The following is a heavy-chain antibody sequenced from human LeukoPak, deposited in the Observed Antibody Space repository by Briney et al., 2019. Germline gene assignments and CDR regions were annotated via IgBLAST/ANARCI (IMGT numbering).Heavy chain of an antibody. V-gene: IGHV1-46*01. CDR1: GYTFTGHY. J-gene: IGHJ6*02. Sequence: ASVKVSCKASGYTFTGHYMHWVRQAPGQGLEWMGIINPSGGSTSYAQKFQGRVTMTRDTSTSTVYMELSSLRSEDTAVYYCARDQGRITIFGAKRDYGMDVWGQGTTVTVSS. CDR3: ARDQGRITIFGAKRDYGMDV. D-gene: IGHD3-3*01. CDR2: INPSGGST.